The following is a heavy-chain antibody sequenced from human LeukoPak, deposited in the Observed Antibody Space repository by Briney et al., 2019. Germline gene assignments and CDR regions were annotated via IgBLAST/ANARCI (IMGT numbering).Heavy chain of an antibody. CDR3: AGTLGYCSSTSCYYGGKPFDY. D-gene: IGHD2-2*01. J-gene: IGHJ4*02. V-gene: IGHV1-2*02. Sequence: ASVKVFCKASGYTFTVYYMHWVRQAPGQGLEWMGWINPNSGGTNYAQKFQGRVTMTRDTSISTAYMELSRLRSDDTAVYYCAGTLGYCSSTSCYYGGKPFDYWGQGTLVTVSS. CDR1: GYTFTVYY. CDR2: INPNSGGT.